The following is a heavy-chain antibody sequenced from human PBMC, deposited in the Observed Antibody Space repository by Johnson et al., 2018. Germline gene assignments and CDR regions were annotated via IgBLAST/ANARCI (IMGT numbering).Heavy chain of an antibody. Sequence: EVQLQESGGGLVQXGGSLSLSCYGSGFTFSGYWMHWVRQVPGKGPVWVSRINSDGSMTDYADSVNGRFTITRDNARHTLYLHMNSLRVEDTAVYYCARDFGYASGWSFDYWGQGNLVTVSS. CDR3: ARDFGYASGWSFDY. J-gene: IGHJ4*02. CDR1: GFTFSGYW. CDR2: INSDGSMT. D-gene: IGHD6-19*01. V-gene: IGHV3-74*01.